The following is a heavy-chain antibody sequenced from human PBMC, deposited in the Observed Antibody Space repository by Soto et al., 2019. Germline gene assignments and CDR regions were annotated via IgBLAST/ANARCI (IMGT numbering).Heavy chain of an antibody. CDR2: IIPIFGTA. CDR1: GGTFSSYA. Sequence: GASVKVSCKASGGTFSSYAISWVRQAPGQGLEWMGGIIPIFGTANYAQKFQGGVTITADESTSTAYMELSSLRSEDTAVYYSASQVSITMIQPPDIWGQGTMVTVSS. CDR3: ASQVSITMIQPPDI. V-gene: IGHV1-69*13. D-gene: IGHD3-22*01. J-gene: IGHJ3*02.